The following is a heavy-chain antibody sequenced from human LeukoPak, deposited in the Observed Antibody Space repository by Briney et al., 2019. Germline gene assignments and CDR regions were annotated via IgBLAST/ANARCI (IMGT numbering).Heavy chain of an antibody. Sequence: SETLSLTCAVYGGSFSGYYWSWIRQPPGKGLEWIGEINHSGSTNYNPSLKSRVTISVDTSKNQSSLKLSSVTAADTAVYYCARGQSTYYDYVWGSYRYITNYFDYWGQGTLVTVSS. J-gene: IGHJ4*02. CDR3: ARGQSTYYDYVWGSYRYITNYFDY. V-gene: IGHV4-34*01. CDR2: INHSGST. D-gene: IGHD3-16*02. CDR1: GGSFSGYY.